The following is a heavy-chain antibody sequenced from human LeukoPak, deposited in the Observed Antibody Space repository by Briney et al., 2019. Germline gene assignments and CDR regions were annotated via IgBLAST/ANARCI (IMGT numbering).Heavy chain of an antibody. V-gene: IGHV1-3*01. J-gene: IGHJ5*02. CDR2: INAGNGNT. CDR3: ARDGGSWFPDWFDP. CDR1: GYTFTSYA. D-gene: IGHD6-13*01. Sequence: ASVKVSCKASGYTFTSYAMHWVRQAPGQRLEWMGWINAGNGNTKYSQKFQGRVTITRDTSASTAYMELSSLRSEDTAVYYCARDGGSWFPDWFDPWGQGTLVTVSS.